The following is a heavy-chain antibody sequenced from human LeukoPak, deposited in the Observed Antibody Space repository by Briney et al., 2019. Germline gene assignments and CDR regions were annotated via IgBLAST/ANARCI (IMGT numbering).Heavy chain of an antibody. Sequence: PGGSLRLSCAASGLTFSNYWMTWGRQAPGKGLEWVANIKEDGSAKSYVDSVKGRFTISRDNAKNSLYLQMDNLRVEDTAVYYCARDYDYFSGHNLDAFDIWGQGTTVTVSS. D-gene: IGHD2-15*01. CDR1: GLTFSNYW. CDR3: ARDYDYFSGHNLDAFDI. V-gene: IGHV3-7*01. CDR2: IKEDGSAK. J-gene: IGHJ3*02.